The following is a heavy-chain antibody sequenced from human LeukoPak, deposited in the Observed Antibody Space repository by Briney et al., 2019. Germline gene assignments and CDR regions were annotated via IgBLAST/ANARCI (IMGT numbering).Heavy chain of an antibody. CDR3: ARGIWSGYYSYYYYMDV. CDR2: VDRSSSYI. J-gene: IGHJ6*03. CDR1: GFTFSDYT. Sequence: GGSLRLSCAASGFTFSDYTMNWVRQAPGKGLEWVSSVDRSSSYIYYAESVEGRFTISRDTPKSSLYLQMNSLRAEDTAVYYCARGIWSGYYSYYYYMDVWGKGTTVTVSS. D-gene: IGHD3-3*01. V-gene: IGHV3-21*01.